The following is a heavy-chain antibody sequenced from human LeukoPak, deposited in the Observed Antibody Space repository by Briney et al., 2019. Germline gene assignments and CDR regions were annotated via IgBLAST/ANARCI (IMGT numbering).Heavy chain of an antibody. CDR1: GLTLSIYR. V-gene: IGHV3-74*01. Sequence: GGSLRLSCAVSGLTLSIYRKHWVRQAPGGGRVWVSRISSYGSRTTHADSVKGRFTISRDNAKNTLYLQMNSLRVEDTAVYYCARDRAMLRGPLVLYYFDFWGQGTLVTVSS. CDR3: ARDRAMLRGPLVLYYFDF. D-gene: IGHD3-10*01. J-gene: IGHJ4*02. CDR2: ISSYGSRT.